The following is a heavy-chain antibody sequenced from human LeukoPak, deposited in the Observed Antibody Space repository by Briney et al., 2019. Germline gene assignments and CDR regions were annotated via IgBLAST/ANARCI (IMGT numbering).Heavy chain of an antibody. CDR1: GFTVSSYE. J-gene: IGHJ4*02. D-gene: IGHD1-26*01. CDR3: ARDRVSRLLPFDY. Sequence: PGRSLTLSCSASGFTVSSYEMNWVPQAPGKGLEWVLYISSSGRTINYADSVKGRFTSSSDNAKNSLYLQMNGLRADDTAVYYCARDRVSRLLPFDYWGQGSLVTVPS. V-gene: IGHV3-48*03. CDR2: ISSSGRTI.